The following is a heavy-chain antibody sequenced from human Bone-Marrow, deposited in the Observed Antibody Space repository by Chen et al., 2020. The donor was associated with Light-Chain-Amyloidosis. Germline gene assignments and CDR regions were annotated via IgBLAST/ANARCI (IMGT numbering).Heavy chain of an antibody. D-gene: IGHD3-22*01. V-gene: IGHV4-38-2*02. CDR2: IYRNGNA. J-gene: IGHJ3*02. CDR1: GYSMNDAYY. Sequence: QVHLQESGPGLVKPSETLSLTCIVSGYSMNDAYYWGWFRQTPEKGLEWIGSIYRNGNAHYTPSLKSRVTISIDTSTNHFSLQLNSVTAADTAVYYCAREHVDSDSSGYYYHGAFDIWGQGTVVTVSS. CDR3: AREHVDSDSSGYYYHGAFDI.